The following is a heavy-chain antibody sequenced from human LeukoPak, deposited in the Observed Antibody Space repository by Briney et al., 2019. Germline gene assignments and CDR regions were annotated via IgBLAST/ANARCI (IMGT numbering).Heavy chain of an antibody. CDR1: GGTFSSYA. D-gene: IGHD6-19*01. J-gene: IGHJ4*02. Sequence: ASVKISCKASGGTFSSYAISWVRQAPGQGLEWMGGIIPIFGTANYAQKFQGRVTITADESTSTAYMELSSLRSEDTAVYYCAILTSSGWYRYWGQGTLVTVSS. CDR3: AILTSSGWYRY. V-gene: IGHV1-69*01. CDR2: IIPIFGTA.